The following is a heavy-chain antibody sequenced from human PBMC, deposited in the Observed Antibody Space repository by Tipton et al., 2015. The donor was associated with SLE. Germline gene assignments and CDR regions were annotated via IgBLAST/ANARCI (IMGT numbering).Heavy chain of an antibody. CDR2: INHSGGT. Sequence: TLSLTCAVYGGSFSDYSWSWIRQPPGKGLEWIGEINHSGGTNYNPSLKSRVTISIDTSKNQFSLRLSSVTAADTAVYYCARDCTTGVCYTTSFAYWGQGTLVTVSP. CDR1: GGSFSDYS. J-gene: IGHJ4*02. D-gene: IGHD2-8*01. V-gene: IGHV4-34*01. CDR3: ARDCTTGVCYTTSFAY.